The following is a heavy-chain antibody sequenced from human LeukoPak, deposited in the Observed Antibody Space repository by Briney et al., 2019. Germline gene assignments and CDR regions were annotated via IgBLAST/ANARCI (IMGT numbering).Heavy chain of an antibody. CDR2: ISDDGSNK. CDR3: ARHGFSGSTAAFDI. CDR1: GFTFSSYG. D-gene: IGHD5-12*01. J-gene: IGHJ3*02. Sequence: GGSLRLSCAASGFTFSSYGMHWVRQAPGKGLEWVAVISDDGSNKYYADSVKGRFTMSRDSSKNTLHLQTNNLRAEDTAVYYCARHGFSGSTAAFDIWGQGTMVTVSS. V-gene: IGHV3-30*03.